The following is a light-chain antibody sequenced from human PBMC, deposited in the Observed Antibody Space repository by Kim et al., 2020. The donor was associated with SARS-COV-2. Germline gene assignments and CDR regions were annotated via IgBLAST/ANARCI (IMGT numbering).Light chain of an antibody. J-gene: IGKJ2*01. CDR3: QQYGSSPRT. V-gene: IGKV3-20*01. CDR1: HSIRYNY. Sequence: EIVLTQSPDTLSLSPGEGATLSCRASHSIRYNYLAWYQQKPGQAPRLLIYGASSRATGIPDRFSGTGSGTDFTLTIRRLEPEDFAVYYCQQYGSSPRTFGQGTKLEI. CDR2: GAS.